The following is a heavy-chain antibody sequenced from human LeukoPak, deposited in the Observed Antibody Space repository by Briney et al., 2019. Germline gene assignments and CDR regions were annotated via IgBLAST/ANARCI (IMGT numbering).Heavy chain of an antibody. CDR2: ISGSGGST. V-gene: IGHV3-23*01. D-gene: IGHD3-3*01. Sequence: GGPLRLSCAASGFTFSSYAMSWVRQAPGKGLEWVSAISGSGGSTYYADSVKGRFTISRDNSKNTLYLQMNSLRAEDTAVYYCAKDWSQVGSLMDVWGKGTTVTVSS. CDR3: AKDWSQVGSLMDV. J-gene: IGHJ6*04. CDR1: GFTFSSYA.